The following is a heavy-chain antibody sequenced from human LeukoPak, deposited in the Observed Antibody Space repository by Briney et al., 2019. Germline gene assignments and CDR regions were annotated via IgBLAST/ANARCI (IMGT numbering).Heavy chain of an antibody. CDR2: IKQDGSEK. V-gene: IGHV3-7*03. Sequence: GGSLRLSCAASGFTFSNYWMSWVRQALGKGLEWEANIKQDGSEKYYVDSVKGRFTISRDNAKNSLLLQMNSLRAEDTAVYYCARASGSSTIPTKYWGQGTLVTVSS. CDR1: GFTFSNYW. J-gene: IGHJ4*02. CDR3: ARASGSSTIPTKY. D-gene: IGHD3-9*01.